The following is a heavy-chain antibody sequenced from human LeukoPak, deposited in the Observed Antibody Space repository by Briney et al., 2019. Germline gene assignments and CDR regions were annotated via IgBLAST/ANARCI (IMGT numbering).Heavy chain of an antibody. CDR2: IRTKVYGGTT. Sequence: AGGSLRLSCTGSGFSVGDYTITWVRQAPGKGLEWLGFIRTKVYGGTTEYAASVKGRFTISRDDFKSIAHLQMNSLKIEDTALYLCIRDVPSGGYSHGCFDYWGQGTLVTVSS. J-gene: IGHJ4*02. CDR3: IRDVPSGGYSHGCFDY. CDR1: GFSVGDYT. V-gene: IGHV3-49*04. D-gene: IGHD5-18*01.